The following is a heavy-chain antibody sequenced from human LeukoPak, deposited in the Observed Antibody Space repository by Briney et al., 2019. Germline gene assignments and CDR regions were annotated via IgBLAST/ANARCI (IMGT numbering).Heavy chain of an antibody. CDR2: IYYSGST. J-gene: IGHJ3*02. Sequence: PSETLSLTCTVSGVSIGSTNYYWGWIRQPPGKGLEWIANIYYSGSTYYNPSLKSRVTISVHTSKNQFSLRLNSVTAADTSIYYCARIPTNAVPSAHNGFDIWGQGTMLTVSS. CDR3: ARIPTNAVPSAHNGFDI. D-gene: IGHD6-19*01. CDR1: GVSIGSTNYY. V-gene: IGHV4-39*01.